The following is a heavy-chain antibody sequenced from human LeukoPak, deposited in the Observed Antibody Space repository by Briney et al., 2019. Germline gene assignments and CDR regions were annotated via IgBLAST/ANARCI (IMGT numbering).Heavy chain of an antibody. V-gene: IGHV4-34*01. CDR2: INHSGSI. Sequence: SETLSLTCAVYGGSFSGYYWSWIRQPPGKGLEWIGEINHSGSINNNPSLKSRVNVSLDTSKNQFSLKLRSVTAADTAVYCARYILGSSGPFDPWGQGTLVTVSS. J-gene: IGHJ5*02. CDR3: ARYILGSSGPFDP. D-gene: IGHD3-16*01. CDR1: GGSFSGYY.